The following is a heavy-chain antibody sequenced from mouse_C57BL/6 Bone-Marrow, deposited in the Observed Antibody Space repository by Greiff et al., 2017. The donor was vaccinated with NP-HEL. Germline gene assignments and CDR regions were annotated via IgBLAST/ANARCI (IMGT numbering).Heavy chain of an antibody. D-gene: IGHD1-1*01. CDR1: GFNITDDY. Sequence: EVQLQQSGAELVRPGASVKLSCTASGFNITDDYMHWVKQRPEQGLEWIGWIDPENGDTEYASKFQGKATITADTSSNTAYLQLSSLTSEDTAVYYCTSHYYGTPFAYWGQGTLVTVSA. CDR2: IDPENGDT. V-gene: IGHV14-4*01. CDR3: TSHYYGTPFAY. J-gene: IGHJ3*01.